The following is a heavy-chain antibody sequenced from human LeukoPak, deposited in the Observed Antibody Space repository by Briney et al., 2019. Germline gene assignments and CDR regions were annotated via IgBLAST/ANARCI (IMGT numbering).Heavy chain of an antibody. D-gene: IGHD4-23*01. CDR2: IYSGGST. CDR3: ARGADRWNYFDY. CDR1: GFTVSSSF. J-gene: IGHJ4*02. Sequence: GSLRLSCAASGFTVSSSFMSWVRQAPGRGLEWVSVIYSGGSTYYAGSVKGRFTISRDNSKNTVSLQMNSLRAEDTAVYYCARGADRWNYFDYWGQGTLVTVSS. V-gene: IGHV3-53*01.